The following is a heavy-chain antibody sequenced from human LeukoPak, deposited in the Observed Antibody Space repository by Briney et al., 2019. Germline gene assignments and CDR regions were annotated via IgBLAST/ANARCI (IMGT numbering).Heavy chain of an antibody. CDR1: GFTFSSYW. V-gene: IGHV3-7*01. CDR2: IKQDGSEK. D-gene: IGHD3-3*01. Sequence: GGSLRLSCAASGFTFSSYWMSWVRQAPGKGLERVANIKQDGSEKYYVDSVKGRFTISRDNAKNSLYLHMNSLRAEDTAVYYCARARGDDFWSGYWRYYYYMDVWGKGTTVTVSS. CDR3: ARARGDDFWSGYWRYYYYMDV. J-gene: IGHJ6*03.